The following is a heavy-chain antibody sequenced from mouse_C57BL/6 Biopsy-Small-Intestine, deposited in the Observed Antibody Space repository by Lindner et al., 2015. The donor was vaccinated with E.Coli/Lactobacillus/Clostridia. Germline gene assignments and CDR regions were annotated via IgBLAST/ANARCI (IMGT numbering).Heavy chain of an antibody. D-gene: IGHD3-1*01. V-gene: IGHV1-82*01. J-gene: IGHJ3*01. CDR3: ATVRGGYLNAEYFQH. CDR2: PDRDDGET. CDR1: GYSLSAIS. Sequence: SVKVSCKVSGYSLSAISIHWLRQVPGKGLEWMGGPDRDDGETIYARKFQGRVTMTEDTSTNTAYMELRSLRSEDTAVFCCATVRGGYLNAEYFQHWGQGTLVTVS.